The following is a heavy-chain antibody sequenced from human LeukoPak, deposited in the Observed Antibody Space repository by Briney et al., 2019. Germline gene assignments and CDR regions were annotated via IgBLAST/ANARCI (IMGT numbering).Heavy chain of an antibody. J-gene: IGHJ4*02. Sequence: GGSLRLSCAASGFTFDDYAMHWVRQAPGKGLEWVSGISWNSGSIGYADSVKGRFTISRDNAKNSLYLQMNSLRAEDTALYYCAKGSSLYVDYWGQGALVTVSS. CDR3: AKGSSLYVDY. D-gene: IGHD6-13*01. V-gene: IGHV3-9*01. CDR2: ISWNSGSI. CDR1: GFTFDDYA.